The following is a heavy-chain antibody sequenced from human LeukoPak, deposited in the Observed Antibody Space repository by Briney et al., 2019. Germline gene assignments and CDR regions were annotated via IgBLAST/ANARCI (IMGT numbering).Heavy chain of an antibody. Sequence: GGSLRLSCAASGFTLSSYGMHWVRQAPGKGLEWVAFIRYDGSNKYYADSVKGRFTISRDNSKNTLYLQMTSLRAEDTAVYYWAKGSFGDYGIYYWGQGTLVTVSS. CDR2: IRYDGSNK. J-gene: IGHJ4*02. D-gene: IGHD4-17*01. V-gene: IGHV3-30*02. CDR3: AKGSFGDYGIYY. CDR1: GFTLSSYG.